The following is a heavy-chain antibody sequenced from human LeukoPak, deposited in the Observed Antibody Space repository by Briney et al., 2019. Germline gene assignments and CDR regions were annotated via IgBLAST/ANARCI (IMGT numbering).Heavy chain of an antibody. J-gene: IGHJ4*02. CDR3: AKDRDSSGYYLDY. Sequence: GGSLRLSCAASGFTFSSYGMSWVRQAPGKGLEWVSAISGSGGSTYYADSVKGRFTISRDNSKNTLYLQMNSLRAEDTAVYYCAKDRDSSGYYLDYWGQGTLVAVSS. V-gene: IGHV3-23*01. CDR2: ISGSGGST. CDR1: GFTFSSYG. D-gene: IGHD3-22*01.